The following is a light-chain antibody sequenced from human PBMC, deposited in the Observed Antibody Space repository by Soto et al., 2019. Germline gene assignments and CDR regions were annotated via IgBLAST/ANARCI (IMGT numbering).Light chain of an antibody. V-gene: IGKV3-20*01. CDR2: GAS. CDR3: QQYGSSPWIT. CDR1: QSVSSSY. Sequence: EIVLTQSPGTLSLSPGERATLSCRASQSVSSSYLAWYQQKPGQAPRLLIYGASSRATGIPDRFSGSGSGTDFPLTISRLEPEDFAVYYCQQYGSSPWITFGQGTRLEI. J-gene: IGKJ5*01.